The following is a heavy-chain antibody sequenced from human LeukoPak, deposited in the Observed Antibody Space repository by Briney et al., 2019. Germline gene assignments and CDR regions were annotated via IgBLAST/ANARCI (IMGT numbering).Heavy chain of an antibody. V-gene: IGHV3-66*01. D-gene: IGHD3-10*01. J-gene: IGHJ5*02. CDR1: RFTVSSNY. CDR2: LYSGGST. Sequence: GGSLRLSCAASRFTVSSNYMSWVRQAPGKGLEWVSVLYSGGSTYYADSVQGRFTISRDNSKNTVYLQMNSLRAEDTAVYYCGRDPSGSGANWFDPWGQGTLVTVSS. CDR3: GRDPSGSGANWFDP.